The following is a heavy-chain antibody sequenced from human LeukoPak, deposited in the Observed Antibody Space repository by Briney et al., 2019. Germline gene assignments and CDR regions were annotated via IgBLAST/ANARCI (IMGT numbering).Heavy chain of an antibody. J-gene: IGHJ4*02. CDR2: ISSSGGNT. D-gene: IGHD1-26*01. V-gene: IGHV3-23*01. CDR1: GFTFSSYA. CDR3: TKRVKYGGTWDHFAD. Sequence: PGGSLRLSCAASGFTFSSYAMSWVRQAPGKGLEWVSAISSSGGNTYYADSVKGRFTISRDNSKSTLILQMNSLRVEDTALYYCTKRVKYGGTWDHFADWGQGTLVTVSS.